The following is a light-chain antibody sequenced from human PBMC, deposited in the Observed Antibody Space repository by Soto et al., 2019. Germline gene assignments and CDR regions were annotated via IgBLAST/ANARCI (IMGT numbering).Light chain of an antibody. J-gene: IGLJ1*01. CDR1: NIGSKI. Sequence: SYELTQPLSVSVALGQTAKITCGGNNIGSKIVQWYQQKPGQAPVLVIYRDSTRPSGIPERLSGSNSGNTATLTISRAQAGDEADYYCQVWDSSTANYGFGTGTKLTVL. CDR2: RDS. CDR3: QVWDSSTANYG. V-gene: IGLV3-9*01.